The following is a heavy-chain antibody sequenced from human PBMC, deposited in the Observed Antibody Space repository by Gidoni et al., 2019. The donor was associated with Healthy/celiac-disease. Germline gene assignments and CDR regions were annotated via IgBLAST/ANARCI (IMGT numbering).Heavy chain of an antibody. CDR1: GGSISSGGYS. J-gene: IGHJ4*02. CDR2: IYYSGST. CDR3: ARGGMTTPLGRIDY. V-gene: IGHV4-30-4*07. Sequence: QVQLQESGPGLVKPSQTLSLTCAVSGGSISSGGYSWSWIRQPPGNGREWIGYIYYSGSTYYNPSLKSRVTISVDTSKNQFSLKLSAVTAADTAVYYCARGGMTTPLGRIDYWGQGTLVTVSS.